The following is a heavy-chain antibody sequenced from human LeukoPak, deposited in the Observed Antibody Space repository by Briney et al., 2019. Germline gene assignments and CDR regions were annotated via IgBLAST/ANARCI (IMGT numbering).Heavy chain of an antibody. V-gene: IGHV4-39*07. CDR3: ARTVRPGVNYYYYYMDV. CDR2: IYYSGST. D-gene: IGHD6-6*01. J-gene: IGHJ6*03. CDR1: GDSISTSSYY. Sequence: SETLSLTCSVSGDSISTSSYYWGWIRQPPGKGLEWIGTIYYSGSTYYNPSLTSRVTISVDTSKNRFSLKLSSMTAADTAVYYCARTVRPGVNYYYYYMDVWGRGTTVTVSS.